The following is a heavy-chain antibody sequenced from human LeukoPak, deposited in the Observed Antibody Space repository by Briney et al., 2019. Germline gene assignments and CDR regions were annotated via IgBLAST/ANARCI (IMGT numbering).Heavy chain of an antibody. CDR2: IYYSGST. V-gene: IGHV4-59*01. CDR3: ARDMYYGSGTPMQYGMDV. D-gene: IGHD3-10*01. Sequence: SETLSLTCTVSGGSISSYYWSWIRQPPGKGLEWIGYIYYSGSTNYNPSLKSRVTISVDTSKNQFSLKLSSVTAADTAVYYCARDMYYGSGTPMQYGMDVWGPGTTVTVSS. J-gene: IGHJ6*02. CDR1: GGSISSYY.